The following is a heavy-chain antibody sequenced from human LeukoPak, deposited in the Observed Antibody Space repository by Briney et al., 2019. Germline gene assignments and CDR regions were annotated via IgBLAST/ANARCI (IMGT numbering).Heavy chain of an antibody. CDR2: IIPILGIA. J-gene: IGHJ4*02. CDR1: GGTFSSYA. D-gene: IGHD5-18*01. Sequence: ASVKVSCKASGGTFSSYAISWVRPAPGQGLAWMGRIIPILGIANYAQKFQGRVTITADKSTSTAYMELSSLRSEDTAVYYCARARGYSYGYDYWGQGTLVTVSS. CDR3: ARARGYSYGYDY. V-gene: IGHV1-69*04.